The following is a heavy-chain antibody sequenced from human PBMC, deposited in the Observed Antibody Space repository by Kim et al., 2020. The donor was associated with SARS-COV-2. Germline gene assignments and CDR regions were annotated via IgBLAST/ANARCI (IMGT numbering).Heavy chain of an antibody. J-gene: IGHJ4*02. D-gene: IGHD2-21*01. V-gene: IGHV3-30*18. CDR3: AKTHQEYCGGDCYSFDY. Sequence: GGSLRLSCAASGFTFSSYGMHWVRQAPGKGLEWVAVISYDGSNKYYADSVKGRFTISRDNSKNTLYLQMNSLRAEDTAVYYCAKTHQEYCGGDCYSFDYWGQGTLVTVSS. CDR1: GFTFSSYG. CDR2: ISYDGSNK.